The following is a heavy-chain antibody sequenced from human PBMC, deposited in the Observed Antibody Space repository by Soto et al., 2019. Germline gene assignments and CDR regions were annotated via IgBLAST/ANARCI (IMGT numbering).Heavy chain of an antibody. J-gene: IGHJ6*02. CDR2: TYYRSKWYN. Sequence: PSQTLSLTCAISGDSVSSNSAAWNWIRQSPSRGLEWLGRTYYRSKWYNDYAISVKSRITINPDTSKNQFSLQLNSLSPEDTAVYYCARDRGITMVRGVTTPYYYYYGMDVWGQGTTVTVSS. CDR3: ARDRGITMVRGVTTPYYYYYGMDV. V-gene: IGHV6-1*01. D-gene: IGHD3-10*01. CDR1: GDSVSSNSAA.